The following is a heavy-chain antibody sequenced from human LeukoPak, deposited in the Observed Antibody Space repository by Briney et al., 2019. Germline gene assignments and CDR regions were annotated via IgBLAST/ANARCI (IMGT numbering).Heavy chain of an antibody. CDR2: VSYDGKIY. CDR1: GFTLSSHG. Sequence: GKSLRLSCVVSGFTLSSHGMHWVRQAPGKGLEWVAFVSYDGKIYSYADFVKGRYTISRDNSKNTLFLQMSSLRAEDTAMYFCARDLSRTYTIDYWGQGTLVTVSS. V-gene: IGHV3-30*03. J-gene: IGHJ4*02. D-gene: IGHD2-2*02. CDR3: ARDLSRTYTIDY.